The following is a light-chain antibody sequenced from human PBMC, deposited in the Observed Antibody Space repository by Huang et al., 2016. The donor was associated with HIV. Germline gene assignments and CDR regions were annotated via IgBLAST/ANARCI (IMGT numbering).Light chain of an antibody. CDR2: DAS. J-gene: IGKJ4*01. CDR1: QSVGTD. V-gene: IGKV3-11*01. CDR3: QQRSGWPPT. Sequence: DIVLTQSPGTLSLSPGARATLSCRASQSVGTDLTWYQHKPGQAPKLLMHDASNRAAGIPPRFSGSGSGTDFTLTINDLQSEDAVVYYCQQRSGWPPTFGGGTKV.